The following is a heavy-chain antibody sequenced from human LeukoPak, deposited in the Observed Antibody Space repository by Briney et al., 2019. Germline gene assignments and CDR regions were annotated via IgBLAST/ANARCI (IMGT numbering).Heavy chain of an antibody. CDR2: ISWNGLSI. CDR3: AKDRGSGGDAFDI. Sequence: SLKISCTASGFPFDDYAMHWVRQAPEKGLEWVSGISWNGLSIAYADSVKGRFPISRDNAKKSLHLQTNSLRVEDMALYYCAKDRGSGGDAFDIWGQGTMVTVSS. D-gene: IGHD3-10*01. CDR1: GFPFDDYA. V-gene: IGHV3-9*03. J-gene: IGHJ3*02.